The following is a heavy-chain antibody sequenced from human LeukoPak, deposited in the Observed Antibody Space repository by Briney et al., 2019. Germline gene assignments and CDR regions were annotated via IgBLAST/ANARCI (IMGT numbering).Heavy chain of an antibody. J-gene: IGHJ4*02. V-gene: IGHV4-61*08. CDR3: AREYSAFDY. D-gene: IGHD5-12*01. Sequence: SETLSLTCTVSGDPISSYSDYKWTWIRQTPGKRLEWIGYIYYSGSTNYNPSLRSRVTISVDTSKNQFSLKLTSVTAADTAVYYCAREYSAFDYWSQGTLVTVSS. CDR2: IYYSGST. CDR1: GDPISSYSDY.